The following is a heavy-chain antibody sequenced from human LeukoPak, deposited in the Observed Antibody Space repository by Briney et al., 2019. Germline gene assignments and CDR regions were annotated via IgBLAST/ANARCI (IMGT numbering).Heavy chain of an antibody. V-gene: IGHV1-18*01. CDR2: ISAYNGNT. J-gene: IGHJ5*02. CDR3: AREQCSSTSCYYWFDP. CDR1: GYTFTSYG. Sequence: GASVKVSCKASGYTFTSYGISWVRQAPGQGLEWMGWISAYNGNTNYARKLQGRVTMTTDTSTSTAYMELRSLRSDDTAVYYCAREQCSSTSCYYWFDPWGQGTLVTVSS. D-gene: IGHD2-2*01.